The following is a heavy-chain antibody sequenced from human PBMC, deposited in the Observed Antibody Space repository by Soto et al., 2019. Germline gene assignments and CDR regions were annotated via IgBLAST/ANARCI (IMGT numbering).Heavy chain of an antibody. D-gene: IGHD3-22*01. CDR2: IVTRNGST. CDR1: GGTFNGFA. J-gene: IGHJ4*02. CDR3: ARDSVQCYYYERDGFDCFAF. V-gene: IGHV1-69*01. Sequence: QVQLVQSGAEVRKPGSSVKVSCKSSGGTFNGFAFSWVRQAPGEGLEWVGGIVTRNGSTTYTQKFRGRVDINADEYKRTVYIEVRSMRSEDTAIYYCARDSVQCYYYERDGFDCFAFWGQGTVVCVSS.